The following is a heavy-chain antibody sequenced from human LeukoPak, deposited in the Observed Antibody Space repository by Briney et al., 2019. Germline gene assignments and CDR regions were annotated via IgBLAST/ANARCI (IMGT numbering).Heavy chain of an antibody. CDR2: IYTSGST. CDR1: GGSISSYY. V-gene: IGHV4-4*07. J-gene: IGHJ4*02. D-gene: IGHD1-26*01. CDR3: ARDLGGGGSPSSDY. Sequence: SETLSLTCTVSGGSISSYYWSWIRQPAGKGLEWIGRIYTSGSTNYNPSLKSRVTMSVDTSKNQFSLKLSSVTAADTAVYYWARDLGGGGSPSSDYWGQGTLVTVSS.